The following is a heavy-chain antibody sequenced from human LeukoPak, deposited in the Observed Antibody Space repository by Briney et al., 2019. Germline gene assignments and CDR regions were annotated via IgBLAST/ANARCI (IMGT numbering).Heavy chain of an antibody. CDR2: IYYSGST. CDR1: GGSISSYY. J-gene: IGHJ4*02. D-gene: IGHD1-14*01. V-gene: IGHV4-59*01. Sequence: SETLSLTCTVSGGSISSYYWSWIRQPPGKGLEGIGYIYYSGSTNYNPSLKSRVTISVDTSKNQFSLRLSSVTAADTAVYYCARATGYYFDYWGQGTLVTVSS. CDR3: ARATGYYFDY.